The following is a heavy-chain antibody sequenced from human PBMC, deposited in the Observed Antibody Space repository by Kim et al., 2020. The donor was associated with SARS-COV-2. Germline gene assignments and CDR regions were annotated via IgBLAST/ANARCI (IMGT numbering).Heavy chain of an antibody. CDR3: ARAAIFGTWDY. J-gene: IGHJ4*02. Sequence: SETLSLTCTVSGGSISSYYWSWIRQPPGKGLEWIGYIYYSGSTNYNPSLKSRVTISVDTSKNQFSLKLSSVTAADTAVYYCARAAIFGTWDYSGQGTLVTVSS. CDR2: IYYSGST. D-gene: IGHD3-3*01. CDR1: GGSISSYY. V-gene: IGHV4-59*01.